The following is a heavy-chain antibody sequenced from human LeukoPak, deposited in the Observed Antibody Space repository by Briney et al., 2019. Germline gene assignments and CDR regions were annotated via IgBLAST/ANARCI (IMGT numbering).Heavy chain of an antibody. CDR2: INHSGGT. CDR1: GGSFSGYY. V-gene: IGHV4-34*01. CDR3: ARGLRGYCSSTSCKGGFDP. Sequence: SETLSLTCAVYGGSFSGYYWSWIRQPPGKGLEWIGEINHSGGTNYNPSLKSRVTISVDTSKNQFSLKLSSVTAADTAVYYCARGLRGYCSSTSCKGGFDPWGQGTLVTVSS. J-gene: IGHJ5*02. D-gene: IGHD2-2*01.